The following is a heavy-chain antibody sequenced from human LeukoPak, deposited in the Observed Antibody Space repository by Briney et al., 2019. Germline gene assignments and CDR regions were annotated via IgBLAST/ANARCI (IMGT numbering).Heavy chain of an antibody. V-gene: IGHV3-48*02. Sequence: AGSLRLSCAVSGFTFSSYSMNWVRQAPGQGLEWVSNICSSGSATNDANYVKGRFTISRDNAQNSLYLQMNSLRDEDTAVYYCARSTTYGSGNYYYWSERSYYYAMDVWGQGTTVTVSS. CDR1: GFTFSSYS. CDR2: ICSSGSAT. CDR3: ARSTTYGSGNYYYWSERSYYYAMDV. D-gene: IGHD3-10*01. J-gene: IGHJ6*02.